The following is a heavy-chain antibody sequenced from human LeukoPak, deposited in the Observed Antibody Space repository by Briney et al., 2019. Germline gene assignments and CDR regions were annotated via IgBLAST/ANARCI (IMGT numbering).Heavy chain of an antibody. Sequence: GGSLRLSRAASGFTFSSYGMHWVRQAPGKGLEWVAVISYDGSNKYYADSVKGRFTISRDNSKNTLYLQMNSLRAEDTAVYYCARGGVNTMLRGVIRYYYMDVWGKGTTVTISS. D-gene: IGHD3-10*01. V-gene: IGHV3-30*03. CDR2: ISYDGSNK. CDR3: ARGGVNTMLRGVIRYYYMDV. CDR1: GFTFSSYG. J-gene: IGHJ6*03.